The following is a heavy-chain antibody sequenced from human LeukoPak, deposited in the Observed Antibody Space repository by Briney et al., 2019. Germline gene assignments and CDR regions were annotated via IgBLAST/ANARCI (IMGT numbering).Heavy chain of an antibody. Sequence: ASVKVSCKASGYTFTNYAMNWVRQAPGQGLEWMGWINTNTGNPTYAQGFTGRFVFSLDTSVSTAYLQISSLKAEDAAVYYCARVSSSYANWFDPWGQGTLVTVSS. CDR3: ARVSSSYANWFDP. V-gene: IGHV7-4-1*02. D-gene: IGHD6-13*01. CDR2: INTNTGNP. J-gene: IGHJ5*02. CDR1: GYTFTNYA.